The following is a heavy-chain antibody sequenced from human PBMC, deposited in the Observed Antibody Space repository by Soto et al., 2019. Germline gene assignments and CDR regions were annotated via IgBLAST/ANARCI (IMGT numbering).Heavy chain of an antibody. CDR2: ISYDGSNK. V-gene: IGHV3-30-3*01. Sequence: QVQLVESGGGVVQPGRSLRLSCAASGFTFSSYAMHWVRQAPGKGLEWVAVISYDGSNKYYADSVKGRFTISRDNSKNTLYLQMNSLRAEDTAVYYCARAEGGGDYVGDYWGQGTLVTVSS. D-gene: IGHD4-17*01. CDR1: GFTFSSYA. J-gene: IGHJ4*02. CDR3: ARAEGGGDYVGDY.